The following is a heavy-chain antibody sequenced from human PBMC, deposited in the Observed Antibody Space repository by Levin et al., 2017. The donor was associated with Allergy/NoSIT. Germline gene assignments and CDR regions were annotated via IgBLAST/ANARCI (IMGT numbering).Heavy chain of an antibody. CDR1: GGSISSSSYY. CDR3: ARASPGAHPLRQVPLWFGEPLFDY. J-gene: IGHJ4*02. D-gene: IGHD3-10*01. V-gene: IGHV4-39*01. CDR2: IYYSGST. Sequence: SETLSLTCTVSGGSISSSSYYWGWIRQPPGKGLEWIGSIYYSGSTYYNPSLKSRVTISVDTSKNQFSLKLSSVTAADTAVYYCARASPGAHPLRQVPLWFGEPLFDYWGQGTLVTVSS.